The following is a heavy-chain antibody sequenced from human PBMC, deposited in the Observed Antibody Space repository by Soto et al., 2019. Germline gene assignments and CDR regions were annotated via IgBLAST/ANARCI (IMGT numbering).Heavy chain of an antibody. CDR3: ARDRGPADGTFDY. CDR2: IYYSGST. CDR1: GGSISSYY. J-gene: IGHJ4*02. D-gene: IGHD1-1*01. Sequence: QVQLQESGPGLVKPSETLSLTCTVSGGSISSYYWSWIRQPPGKGLEWIGYIYYSGSTNYNPSLKSRVTISVDTSKKQFSLKVSSVTAADTAVYYCARDRGPADGTFDYWGQGTLVTVSS. V-gene: IGHV4-59*01.